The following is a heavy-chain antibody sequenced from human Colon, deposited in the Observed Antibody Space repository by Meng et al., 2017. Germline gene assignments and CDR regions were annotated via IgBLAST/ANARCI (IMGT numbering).Heavy chain of an antibody. CDR1: GFTFDDYG. CDR2: INWNGGST. Sequence: GESLKISCAASGFTFDDYGMSWVRQAPGKGLEWVSGINWNGGSTGYADSVKGRFTISRDNAKNSLYLQMNSLRAEDTALYYCARDLHSGSYTDYWGQGTVVTVSS. V-gene: IGHV3-20*04. CDR3: ARDLHSGSYTDY. D-gene: IGHD1-26*01. J-gene: IGHJ4*02.